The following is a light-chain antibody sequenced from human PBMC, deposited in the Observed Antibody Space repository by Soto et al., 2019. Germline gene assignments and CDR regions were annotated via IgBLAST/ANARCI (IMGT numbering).Light chain of an antibody. J-gene: IGLJ2*01. CDR3: AAWDDSLNGPG. CDR1: SSNIGNNA. Sequence: QSVLTQPPSVSEAPRRRVTISCSGSSSNIGNNAVNWYQQLPGKAPKLLIYYDDLLPSGVSDRFSGSKSGTSASLAISGLQSEDEADYYCAAWDDSLNGPGIGGGTKLTVL. CDR2: YDD. V-gene: IGLV1-36*01.